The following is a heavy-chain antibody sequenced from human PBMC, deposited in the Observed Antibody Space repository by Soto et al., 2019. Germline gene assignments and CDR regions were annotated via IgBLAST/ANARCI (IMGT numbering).Heavy chain of an antibody. Sequence: QLQLQESGPGLVKPSETLSLTCSVSGDSISSSSYYWGWIRQPPGKGLEWIGTINYSGSTYYNPSLKSRVTISVDTSKNQFSLKVSSVTAADTAVYYCASLYVDYVPYWGQGILVSVSS. CDR1: GDSISSSSYY. CDR3: ASLYVDYVPY. V-gene: IGHV4-39*01. CDR2: INYSGST. D-gene: IGHD4-17*01. J-gene: IGHJ4*02.